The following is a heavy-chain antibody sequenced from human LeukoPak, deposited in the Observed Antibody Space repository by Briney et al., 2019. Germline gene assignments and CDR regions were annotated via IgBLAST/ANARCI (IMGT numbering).Heavy chain of an antibody. Sequence: ASVKVSCKASGGTFSSYAISWVRQAPGQGLEWMGGIIPIFGTANYAQKFQGRVTITADESTSTAYMELSSLRSGDTAVYYCARPRGYCSGGSCYRLDYWGQGTLVTVSS. V-gene: IGHV1-69*13. J-gene: IGHJ4*02. CDR2: IIPIFGTA. D-gene: IGHD2-15*01. CDR1: GGTFSSYA. CDR3: ARPRGYCSGGSCYRLDY.